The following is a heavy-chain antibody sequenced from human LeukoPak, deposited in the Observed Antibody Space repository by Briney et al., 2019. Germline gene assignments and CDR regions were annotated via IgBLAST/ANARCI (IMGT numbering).Heavy chain of an antibody. CDR3: ARGQSNWNYGARYYYYYMDV. J-gene: IGHJ6*03. CDR2: INHSGST. D-gene: IGHD1-7*01. Sequence: SETLSLTCAVYGGSLSGYYWSWIRQPPGKGLEWIGEINHSGSTNYNPSLKSRVTISVDTSKNQFSLKLSSVTAADTAVYYCARGQSNWNYGARYYYYYMDVWGKGTTVTVSS. CDR1: GGSLSGYY. V-gene: IGHV4-34*01.